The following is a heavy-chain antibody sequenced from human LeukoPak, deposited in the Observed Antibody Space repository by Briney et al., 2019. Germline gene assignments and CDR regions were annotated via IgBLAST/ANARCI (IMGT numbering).Heavy chain of an antibody. CDR2: INHSGST. CDR1: GGSFSGYY. J-gene: IGHJ1*01. Sequence: SETLSLTCAVYGGSFSGYYWSWIRQPPGQGLKWIGGINHSGSTNYNPSLKSRVTISVDTSKNQFSLKLSSVTAADTAVYYCARGSLMYCSSTSCYQFRHWGQGTLVTVSS. CDR3: ARGSLMYCSSTSCYQFRH. V-gene: IGHV4-34*01. D-gene: IGHD2-2*01.